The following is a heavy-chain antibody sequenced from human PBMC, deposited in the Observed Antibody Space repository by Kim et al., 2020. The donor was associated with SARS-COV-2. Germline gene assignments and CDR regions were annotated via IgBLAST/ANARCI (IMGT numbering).Heavy chain of an antibody. CDR3: AKCALGMYNDAFDI. J-gene: IGHJ3*02. Sequence: AESVKGRFTKSRDNSKNTLYLQMDRLRVDDTAIYYCAKCALGMYNDAFDIWGQGTMVTVSS. D-gene: IGHD3-16*01. V-gene: IGHV3-23*01.